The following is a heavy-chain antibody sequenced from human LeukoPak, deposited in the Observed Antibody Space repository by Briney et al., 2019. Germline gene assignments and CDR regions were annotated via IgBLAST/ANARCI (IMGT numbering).Heavy chain of an antibody. J-gene: IGHJ3*02. D-gene: IGHD7-27*01. CDR1: TGSVSNGGYY. Sequence: SQTLSLTCTVSTGSVSNGGYYWSWIRQHPEKGLEWIGFINYIGSTYANPSLKSRLTMSVDTSKNQFSLKVNSVTAADTAVYYCARGVGRTGDAFDIWGQGTMVTVSS. V-gene: IGHV4-31*03. CDR3: ARGVGRTGDAFDI. CDR2: INYIGST.